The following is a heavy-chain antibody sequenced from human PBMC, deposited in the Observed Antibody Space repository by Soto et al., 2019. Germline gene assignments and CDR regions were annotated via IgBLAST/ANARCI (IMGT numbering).Heavy chain of an antibody. CDR3: ARVGGEWERYFDY. J-gene: IGHJ4*02. CDR1: GVTFSSYA. CDR2: ISYDGSNK. V-gene: IGHV3-30-3*01. D-gene: IGHD1-26*01. Sequence: QVQLVQSGGGVVQPGRSLRLSCAASGVTFSSYAMHWVRQAPGKGLEWVAGISYDGSNKYYADSVKGRFTISRDNSKNRLYLQMNSLRAEDTPVYYCARVGGEWERYFDYWGQGALVTVSS.